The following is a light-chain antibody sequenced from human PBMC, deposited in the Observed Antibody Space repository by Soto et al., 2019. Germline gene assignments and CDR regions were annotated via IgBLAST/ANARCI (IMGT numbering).Light chain of an antibody. Sequence: AIQMTQSPSSLSASVGDRVTITCRASQGIRNDLGWYQQKPGKAPKLLIYAASSLQSGVPSKFSGSGSGTDFTLTFSSLQAEDFATSYCLHDYNYPPTFGEGTKVEIK. CDR3: LHDYNYPPT. CDR1: QGIRND. V-gene: IGKV1-6*01. J-gene: IGKJ1*01. CDR2: AAS.